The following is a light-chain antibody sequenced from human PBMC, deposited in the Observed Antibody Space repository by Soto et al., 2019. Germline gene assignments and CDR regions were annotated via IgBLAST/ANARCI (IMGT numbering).Light chain of an antibody. CDR3: QQYGSSSPNT. Sequence: EIVLTQSPGTLSLSPGERATLSCRASQYISNSFLAWYQQKPGQAPRLLIYGASSRAIVIPDRFSGSGSGTDFILSIIRLEPEDFAVYYCQQYGSSSPNTFGQGTKLEIK. J-gene: IGKJ2*01. CDR1: QYISNSF. CDR2: GAS. V-gene: IGKV3-20*01.